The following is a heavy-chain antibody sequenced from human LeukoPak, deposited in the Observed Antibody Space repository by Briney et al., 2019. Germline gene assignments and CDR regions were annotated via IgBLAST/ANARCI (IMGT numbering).Heavy chain of an antibody. V-gene: IGHV3-23*01. Sequence: PGGPLRLSCAASGFTFSSYAMSWVRQAPGKGLEWVSAISGSGGSTYYADSVKGRFTISRDNSKNTLYLQMNSLRAEDTAVYYCAKETASDFGGAVDYWGQGTLVTVSS. CDR3: AKETASDFGGAVDY. J-gene: IGHJ4*02. D-gene: IGHD3-10*01. CDR1: GFTFSSYA. CDR2: ISGSGGST.